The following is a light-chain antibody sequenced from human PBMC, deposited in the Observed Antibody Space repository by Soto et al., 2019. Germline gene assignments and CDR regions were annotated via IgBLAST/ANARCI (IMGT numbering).Light chain of an antibody. Sequence: EIVLTQSPATLSLSPGERATLSCRASQSVRSYLAWYQQKPGQAPRLLIYDASNRATGIPTRFSASGSGTDFTISISSLQPEDFAVYYCQQRSNWPITFGQGTRLEI. V-gene: IGKV3-11*01. CDR1: QSVRSY. J-gene: IGKJ5*01. CDR3: QQRSNWPIT. CDR2: DAS.